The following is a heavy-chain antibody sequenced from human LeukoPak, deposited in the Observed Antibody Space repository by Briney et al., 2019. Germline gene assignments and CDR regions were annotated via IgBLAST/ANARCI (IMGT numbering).Heavy chain of an antibody. Sequence: GGSLRLSCAASGFMFSDYYMSWIRQAPGKGLEWVSYISSSSNTIYYADSVKGRFTISRDNAKNSLYLQMKSLRAEDTAVYYCAKVGYSYGFYYYMDVWGKGTTVTVSS. V-gene: IGHV3-11*04. D-gene: IGHD5-18*01. CDR3: AKVGYSYGFYYYMDV. J-gene: IGHJ6*03. CDR2: ISSSSNTI. CDR1: GFMFSDYY.